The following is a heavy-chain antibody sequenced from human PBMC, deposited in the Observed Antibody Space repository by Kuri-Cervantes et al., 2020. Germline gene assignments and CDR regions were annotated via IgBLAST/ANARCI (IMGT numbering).Heavy chain of an antibody. D-gene: IGHD4-17*01. CDR3: ARALDYGDYSTENDAFDI. CDR1: GFTFSSYS. V-gene: IGHV3-74*01. J-gene: IGHJ3*02. Sequence: GESLKISCAASGFTFSSYSMNWVRQAPGKGLEWVSRINSDGSSTSYADSVKGRFTISRDNAKNTLYLQMNSLRAEDTAVYYCARALDYGDYSTENDAFDIWGQGTMVTVSS. CDR2: INSDGSST.